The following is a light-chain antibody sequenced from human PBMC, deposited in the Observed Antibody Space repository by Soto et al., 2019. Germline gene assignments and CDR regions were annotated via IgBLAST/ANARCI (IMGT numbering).Light chain of an antibody. CDR2: SAS. CDR3: QQRTNWPPT. V-gene: IGKV3-11*01. Sequence: EIVLTQSPATLSLYPGERATLSCRASQSVRNDLVWYHQKPGQAPRVLISSASNRATGIPARFSGSGSGTDFTLTISSLEPEDFAVYYCQQRTNWPPTFGGGTKVEMK. J-gene: IGKJ4*01. CDR1: QSVRND.